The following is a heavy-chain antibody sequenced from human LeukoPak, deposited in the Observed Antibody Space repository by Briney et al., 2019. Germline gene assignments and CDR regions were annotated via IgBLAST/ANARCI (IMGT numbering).Heavy chain of an antibody. D-gene: IGHD2-21*02. J-gene: IGHJ3*02. CDR3: ARVAKSGDCTI. CDR1: GFTFSSYS. CDR2: ISSSSYI. Sequence: GGSLRLSCAASGFTFSSYSMNWVRQAPGKGLEWVSSISSSSYIYYADSVKGRFTISRDNAKNSLYLQMNSLRAEDTAVYYCARVAKSGDCTIWGQGTMVTVSS. V-gene: IGHV3-21*01.